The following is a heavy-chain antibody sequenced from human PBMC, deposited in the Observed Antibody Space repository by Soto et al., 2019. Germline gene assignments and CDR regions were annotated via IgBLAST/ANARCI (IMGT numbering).Heavy chain of an antibody. D-gene: IGHD2-2*01. CDR3: ARARPSRFFPHFDI. V-gene: IGHV1-46*01. Sequence: ASVKVSCKASGYTFTSYCMHWVLQAPGQGHEWMGIINPSGGSTSYAQKFQGRVTMTRDTSTSTVYMELSSLRSEDTAVYYCARARPSRFFPHFDIWGQGTMVTVSS. CDR2: INPSGGST. CDR1: GYTFTSYC. J-gene: IGHJ3*02.